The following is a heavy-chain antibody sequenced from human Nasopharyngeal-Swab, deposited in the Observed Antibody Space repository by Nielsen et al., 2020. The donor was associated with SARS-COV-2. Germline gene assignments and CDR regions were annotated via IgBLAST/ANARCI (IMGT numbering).Heavy chain of an antibody. CDR1: GYTFTTYY. D-gene: IGHD3-3*02. CDR2: INPGTGRT. Sequence: ASVKVSCKASGYTFTTYYIHWVRQAPGQGFEWVGTINPGTGRTSYAQKFQGRIIMTRDTSTSTVYLDFRSPRSEDTAVYYCARDHLVRGAPDYQFYGMGVWGQGTTVAVPS. J-gene: IGHJ6*02. V-gene: IGHV1-46*01. CDR3: ARDHLVRGAPDYQFYGMGV.